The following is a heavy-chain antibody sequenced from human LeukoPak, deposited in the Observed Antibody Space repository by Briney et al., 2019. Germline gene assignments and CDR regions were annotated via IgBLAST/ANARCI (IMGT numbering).Heavy chain of an antibody. J-gene: IGHJ4*02. CDR2: INPNSGGT. D-gene: IGHD6-13*01. CDR1: GYTFTGYY. V-gene: IGHV1-2*02. Sequence: ASVKVSCKASGYTFTGYYMHWVRQAPGQGLEWMGWINPNSGGTNYAQKFQGRVTMTRDTSISTAYMELSRLRSDDTAVYYCARDLTYSSSPGYWGQGTLVTVSS. CDR3: ARDLTYSSSPGY.